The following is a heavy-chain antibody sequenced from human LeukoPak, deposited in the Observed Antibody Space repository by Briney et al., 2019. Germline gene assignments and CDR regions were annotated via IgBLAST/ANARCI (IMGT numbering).Heavy chain of an antibody. D-gene: IGHD5-12*01. J-gene: IGHJ4*02. CDR1: GFTFSNAW. V-gene: IGHV3-15*01. Sequence: GGALRLSCAASGFTFSNAWMSWVRQAPGKGLEWVGRIKSKTDGGTTDYAAPVKGRFTISRDDSKTTLYLQMNSLKTEDTAVYYCTTDQYSGYDIDYWGQGTLVTVSS. CDR3: TTDQYSGYDIDY. CDR2: IKSKTDGGTT.